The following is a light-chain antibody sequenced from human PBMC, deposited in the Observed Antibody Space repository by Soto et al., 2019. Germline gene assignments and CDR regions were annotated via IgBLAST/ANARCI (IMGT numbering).Light chain of an antibody. CDR1: SSDVGGYNY. J-gene: IGLJ2*01. Sequence: QSALTQPASVFGSPGQSITISCTGTSSDVGGYNYVSWYQQHPGIAPKLMISEVSNRPSGVSNRFSGSKSGNTASLTISGLQAEDEADYYCSSYTSSSTLVFGGGTKVTVL. CDR3: SSYTSSSTLV. CDR2: EVS. V-gene: IGLV2-14*01.